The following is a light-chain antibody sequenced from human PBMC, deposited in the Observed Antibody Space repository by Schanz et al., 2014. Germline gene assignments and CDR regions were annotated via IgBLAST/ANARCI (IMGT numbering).Light chain of an antibody. J-gene: IGLJ1*01. CDR3: CSYTGSRTYV. Sequence: QSALTQPASVSGSPGQSITISCAGTISDVGIFNYVSWYQQHPGKAPKLMIFDVNNRPSGVSNRFSGSKSGNTASLTISGLQAEDEADYYCCSYTGSRTYVFGTGTKVTVL. V-gene: IGLV2-14*03. CDR1: ISDVGIFNY. CDR2: DVN.